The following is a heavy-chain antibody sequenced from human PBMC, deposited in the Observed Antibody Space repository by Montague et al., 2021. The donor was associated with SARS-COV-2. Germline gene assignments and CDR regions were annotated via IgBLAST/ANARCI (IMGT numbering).Heavy chain of an antibody. V-gene: IGHV3-20*03. CDR1: GFPFDNYG. CDR3: VRGAAAGPLDS. Sequence: SRRLSFSASGFPFDNYGMSWVRQGPGKGLEWVSGIKRKGDSTGYEGSVKGRFTISRDNAKNFLYLQMNSLRVEDTALYYCVRGAAAGPLDSWGQGTLVTVS. CDR2: IKRKGDST. D-gene: IGHD6-13*01. J-gene: IGHJ4*02.